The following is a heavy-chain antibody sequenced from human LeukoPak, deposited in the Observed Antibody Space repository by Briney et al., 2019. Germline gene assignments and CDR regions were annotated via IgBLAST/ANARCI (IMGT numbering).Heavy chain of an antibody. CDR2: IYHSGST. Sequence: PSETLSLTCTVSGYSISSGYYWGWIRQPPGKGLEWIGSIYHSGSTYYNPSLKSRVTISVDTSKNQFSLKLSSVTAADTAVYYCASLGGSGSYSLPYYMDVWGKGTTVTVSS. J-gene: IGHJ6*03. CDR3: ASLGGSGSYSLPYYMDV. V-gene: IGHV4-38-2*02. D-gene: IGHD3-10*01. CDR1: GYSISSGYY.